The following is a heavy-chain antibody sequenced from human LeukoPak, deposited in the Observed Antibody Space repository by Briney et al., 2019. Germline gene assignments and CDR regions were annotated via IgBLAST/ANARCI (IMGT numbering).Heavy chain of an antibody. CDR1: GGTFSSYA. Sequence: GASVKVSCKASGGTFSSYAISWVRQAPGQGLGWMGGIIPIFGTANYAQKFQGRVTITADKSTSTAYMELSSLRSEDTAVYYCARDRGYCSSTSCYGPDWYFDLWGRGTLVTVSS. CDR3: ARDRGYCSSTSCYGPDWYFDL. J-gene: IGHJ2*01. CDR2: IIPIFGTA. V-gene: IGHV1-69*06. D-gene: IGHD2-2*01.